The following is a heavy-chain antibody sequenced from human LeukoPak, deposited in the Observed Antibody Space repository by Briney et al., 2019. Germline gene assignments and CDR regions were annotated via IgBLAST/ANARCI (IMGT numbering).Heavy chain of an antibody. V-gene: IGHV3-21*01. J-gene: IGHJ4*02. CDR2: ISSSSSYI. Sequence: GGSLRLSCAASGFTFSSYSMNWVRQAPGKGLEWVSSISSSSSYIYYADSVKGRFTISRGNAKNSLYLQMNSLRAEDTAVYYCARGAIAAAGKAYLDYWGQGTLVTVSS. D-gene: IGHD6-13*01. CDR1: GFTFSSYS. CDR3: ARGAIAAAGKAYLDY.